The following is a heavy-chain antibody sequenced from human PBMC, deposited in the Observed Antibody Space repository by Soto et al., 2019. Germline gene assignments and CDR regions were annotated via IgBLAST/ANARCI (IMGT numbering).Heavy chain of an antibody. CDR3: ARELRYFDWFRAFDI. Sequence: SETLSLTCTVSGGSISSYYWSWIRQPPGKGLEWIGYIYYSGSTNYNPSLKSRVTISVDTSKNQFSLKLSSVTAADTAVYYCARELRYFDWFRAFDIWGQGTMVTVSS. J-gene: IGHJ3*02. CDR2: IYYSGST. V-gene: IGHV4-59*01. D-gene: IGHD3-9*01. CDR1: GGSISSYY.